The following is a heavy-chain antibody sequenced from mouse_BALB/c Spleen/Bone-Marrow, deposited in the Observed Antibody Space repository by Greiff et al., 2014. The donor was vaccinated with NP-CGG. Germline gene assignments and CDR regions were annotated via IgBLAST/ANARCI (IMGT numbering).Heavy chain of an antibody. CDR1: GFSLTDYG. CDR3: AKLNWVYAMDY. CDR2: IWGGGST. Sequence: VNVVESGPGLVAPSQSLSITCTVSGFSLTDYGVTWIRQPPGKGLEWLGIIWGGGSTFYNSSLRSRLNVSKDNSKSQVFLKMNSLQADDTAMYYCAKLNWVYAMDYWGQGTSVTVSS. D-gene: IGHD4-1*02. J-gene: IGHJ4*01. V-gene: IGHV2-6-5*01.